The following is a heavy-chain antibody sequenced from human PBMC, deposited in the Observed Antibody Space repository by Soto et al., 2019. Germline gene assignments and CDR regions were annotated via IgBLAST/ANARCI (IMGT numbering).Heavy chain of an antibody. CDR2: TSYDGSNK. Sequence: ESGGGVVQPGRSLRLSCAASGFTFSSYAMHWVRQAPGKGLEWVAVTSYDGSNKYYADSVKGRFTISRDNSKNTLYLQMNSLRAEDTAVYYCARDVAEYCTNGVCYTFDYWGQGTLVTVSS. V-gene: IGHV3-30-3*01. D-gene: IGHD2-8*01. J-gene: IGHJ4*02. CDR1: GFTFSSYA. CDR3: ARDVAEYCTNGVCYTFDY.